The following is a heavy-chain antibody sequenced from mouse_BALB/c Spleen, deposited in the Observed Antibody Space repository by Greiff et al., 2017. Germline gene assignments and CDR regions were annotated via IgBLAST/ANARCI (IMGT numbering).Heavy chain of an antibody. V-gene: IGHV5-4*02. Sequence: EVMLVESGGGLVKPGGSLKLSCAASGFTFSDYYMYWVRQTPEKRLEWVATISDGGSYTYYPDSVKGRFTISRDNAKNNLYLQMSSLKSEDTAMYYCARDRGYGNYPDYWGQGTTLTVSS. CDR2: ISDGGSYT. CDR3: ARDRGYGNYPDY. D-gene: IGHD2-10*02. CDR1: GFTFSDYY. J-gene: IGHJ2*01.